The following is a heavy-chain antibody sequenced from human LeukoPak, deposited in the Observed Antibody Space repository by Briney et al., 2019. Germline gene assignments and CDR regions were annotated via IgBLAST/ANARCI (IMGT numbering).Heavy chain of an antibody. CDR1: GFTFSSYW. J-gene: IGHJ4*02. CDR3: ARDLAISGSYYHFEDY. CDR2: IKQDGSEK. D-gene: IGHD1-26*01. Sequence: SGGSLRLSCAASGFTFSSYWMSWVRQAPGKGLEWVANIKQDGSEKYYVDSVKGRFTISRDNAKNSLYLQMNSLRAEDTAVYYCARDLAISGSYYHFEDYWGQGTLATVSS. V-gene: IGHV3-7*03.